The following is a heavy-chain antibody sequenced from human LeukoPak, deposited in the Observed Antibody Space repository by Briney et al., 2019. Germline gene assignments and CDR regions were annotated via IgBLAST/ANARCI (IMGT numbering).Heavy chain of an antibody. V-gene: IGHV3-30-3*01. CDR3: ARDRSIAVAGVYYYYGMDV. CDR1: GFTFSSYA. Sequence: GSLRLSCAASGFTFSSYAMHWIRQAPGKGLEWVAVISYDGSNKYYADSVKGRFTISRDNSKNTLYLQMNSLRAEDTAVYYCARDRSIAVAGVYYYYGMDVWGQGTTVTVSS. J-gene: IGHJ6*02. CDR2: ISYDGSNK. D-gene: IGHD6-19*01.